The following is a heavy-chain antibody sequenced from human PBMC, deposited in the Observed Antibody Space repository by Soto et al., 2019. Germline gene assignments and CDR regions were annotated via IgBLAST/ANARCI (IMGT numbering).Heavy chain of an antibody. CDR3: ARALSQLLDYYYGMDV. V-gene: IGHV1-69*13. J-gene: IGHJ6*02. CDR2: IIPIFGTA. D-gene: IGHD2-2*01. CDR1: GGTFSSYA. Sequence: SVKVSCKASGGTFSSYAISWVRQSPGQGLEWMGGIIPIFGTANYAQKFQGRVTITADESTSTAYMELSSLRSEDTAVYYCARALSQLLDYYYGMDVWGQGTTVTVSS.